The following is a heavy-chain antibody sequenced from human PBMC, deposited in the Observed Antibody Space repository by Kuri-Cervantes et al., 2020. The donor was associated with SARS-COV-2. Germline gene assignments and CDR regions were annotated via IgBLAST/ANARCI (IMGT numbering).Heavy chain of an antibody. CDR3: ARLRGAMAEGFGY. J-gene: IGHJ4*02. CDR1: GYSISSGYY. CDR2: IYHSGST. Sequence: SETLSLTCTVPGYSISSGYYWGWIRQPPGKGLEWIGSIYHSGSTYYNPSLKSRVTISVDTSKNQFSLKLSSVTAADTAVYYCARLRGAMAEGFGYWGQGTLVTVSS. D-gene: IGHD3-10*01. V-gene: IGHV4-38-2*02.